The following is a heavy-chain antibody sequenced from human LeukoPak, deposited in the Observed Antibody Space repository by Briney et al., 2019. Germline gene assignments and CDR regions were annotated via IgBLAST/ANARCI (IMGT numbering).Heavy chain of an antibody. CDR3: VRASGSFDY. V-gene: IGHV3-33*01. CDR1: GLTFSDYG. D-gene: IGHD3-10*01. CDR2: IWSDGSNK. J-gene: IGHJ4*02. Sequence: GGSLRLSCAASGLTFSDYGIHWVRRAPGKGLEWVAVIWSDGSNKYYADSVKGRFTISRDNSRKTLYLQMNSLRVDDTAVYYCVRASGSFDYWGQGTLVTVSS.